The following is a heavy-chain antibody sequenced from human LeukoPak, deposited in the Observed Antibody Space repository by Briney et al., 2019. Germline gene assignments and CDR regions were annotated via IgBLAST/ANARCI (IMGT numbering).Heavy chain of an antibody. Sequence: SETLSLTCAVYAGSFSGYYWSWIRQPPGKGLEWIGDISHSGSPNYNPSLKSRVTISVDTSKIQFSLKLSSVTAADTAVYYCARGLRVVLANDGYYYMDVWGKGTTVTVSS. J-gene: IGHJ6*03. CDR1: AGSFSGYY. D-gene: IGHD2-2*01. CDR3: ARGLRVVLANDGYYYMDV. V-gene: IGHV4-34*01. CDR2: ISHSGSP.